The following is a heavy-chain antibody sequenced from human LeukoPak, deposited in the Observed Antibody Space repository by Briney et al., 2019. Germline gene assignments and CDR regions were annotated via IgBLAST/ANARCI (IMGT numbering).Heavy chain of an antibody. Sequence: ASVKVSCKASGGTFSSYAISWMRQAPGQGLEWMGGIIPIFGTANYAQKFQGRVTITADESTSTAYMELSSLRSEDTAVYYCAAAYYYDSSGYSDVDYWGQGTLVTVSS. V-gene: IGHV1-69*13. J-gene: IGHJ4*02. CDR3: AAAYYYDSSGYSDVDY. CDR1: GGTFSSYA. CDR2: IIPIFGTA. D-gene: IGHD3-22*01.